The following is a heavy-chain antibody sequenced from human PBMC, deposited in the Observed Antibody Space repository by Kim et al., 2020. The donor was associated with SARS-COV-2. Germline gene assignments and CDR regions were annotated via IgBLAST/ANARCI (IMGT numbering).Heavy chain of an antibody. D-gene: IGHD2-2*03. V-gene: IGHV3-23*01. Sequence: GGSLRLSFAASGFTFSSFAMSWVRQAPGKGLEWVSAISDSGGSTYYADSVKGRFTISRDNSKNTLYLQMNSLRAEDTAVYYCAKDLGYCSSTSCYPPYGMDVWGQGTTVTVSS. CDR3: AKDLGYCSSTSCYPPYGMDV. J-gene: IGHJ6*02. CDR1: GFTFSSFA. CDR2: ISDSGGST.